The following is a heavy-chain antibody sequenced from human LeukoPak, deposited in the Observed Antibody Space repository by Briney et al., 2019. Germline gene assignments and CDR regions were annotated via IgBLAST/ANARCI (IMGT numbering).Heavy chain of an antibody. CDR2: IYYSGST. CDR3: ARHVRVRFDY. D-gene: IGHD6-6*01. J-gene: IGHJ4*02. V-gene: IGHV4-30-4*08. CDR1: GGSISSGDYY. Sequence: SQTPSLTCTVSGGSISSGDYYWSWIRQPPGKGLEWIGYIYYSGSTYYNPSLKSRVTISVDTSKNQLSLKLSSVTAADTAVYYCARHVRVRFDYWGQGTLVTVSS.